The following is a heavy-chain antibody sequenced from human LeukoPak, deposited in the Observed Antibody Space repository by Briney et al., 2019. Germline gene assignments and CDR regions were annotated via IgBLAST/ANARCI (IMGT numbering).Heavy chain of an antibody. CDR3: ARDTTEEADGYNDY. CDR2: ISYDGSNK. J-gene: IGHJ4*02. D-gene: IGHD5-24*01. CDR1: GFTFSSYA. Sequence: QSGRSLRLSCAASGFTFSSYAMHWVRQAPGKGLEWVAVISYDGSNKYYADSVKGRFTISRDNSKNTLYLQMNSLRAEDTAVYYCARDTTEEADGYNDYWGQGTLVTVSS. V-gene: IGHV3-30*01.